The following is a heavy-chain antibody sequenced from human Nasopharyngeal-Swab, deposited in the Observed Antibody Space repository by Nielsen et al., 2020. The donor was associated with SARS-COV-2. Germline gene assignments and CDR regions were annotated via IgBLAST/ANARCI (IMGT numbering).Heavy chain of an antibody. CDR3: ARGRVSYSSSSALAY. CDR2: INPYNGNT. J-gene: IGHJ4*02. CDR1: GYPFTSYG. D-gene: IGHD6-6*01. V-gene: IGHV1-18*04. Sequence: ASVKVSCKASGYPFTSYGITWVRQAPGQGLEWMGWINPYNGNTDSGQQHQDRVTMTTDTSTGTAYMELGSLRSDDTAIYYCARGRVSYSSSSALAYWGQGTLVSVSS.